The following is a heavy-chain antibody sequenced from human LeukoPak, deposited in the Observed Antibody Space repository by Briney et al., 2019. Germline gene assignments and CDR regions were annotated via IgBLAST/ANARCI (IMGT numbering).Heavy chain of an antibody. CDR1: GYTFTSYY. Sequence: EASVKVSCKASGYTFTSYYMLWVRQAPGQGLEWMGIIDPSGGSTSYPQKFQGRVTMTRDTSTSTVYMELSSLRSEDTAVYYCAAYYYDSSGYYYLDYWGQGTLVTVSS. CDR2: IDPSGGST. V-gene: IGHV1-46*01. CDR3: AAYYYDSSGYYYLDY. D-gene: IGHD3-22*01. J-gene: IGHJ4*02.